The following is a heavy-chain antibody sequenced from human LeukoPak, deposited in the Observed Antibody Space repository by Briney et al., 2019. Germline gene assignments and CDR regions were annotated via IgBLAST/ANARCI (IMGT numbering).Heavy chain of an antibody. CDR2: INHSGST. CDR1: GGSFSGYY. Sequence: SETLSLTCAVYGGSFSGYYWSWIRQPPGKGLEWIGEINHSGSTNYNPSLKSRVTISVDTSKNQFSLKLSSVTAADMAVYYCARGKTYYYGSGSYGPPFDYWGQGTLVTVSS. CDR3: ARGKTYYYGSGSYGPPFDY. J-gene: IGHJ4*02. V-gene: IGHV4-34*01. D-gene: IGHD3-10*01.